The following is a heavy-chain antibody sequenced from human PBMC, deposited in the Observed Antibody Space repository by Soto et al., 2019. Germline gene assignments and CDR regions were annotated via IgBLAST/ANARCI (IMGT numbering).Heavy chain of an antibody. CDR3: ARANGSAATNSPYYFYY. CDR2: IKQDGSEK. J-gene: IGHJ4*02. V-gene: IGHV3-7*01. D-gene: IGHD2-15*01. CDR1: GFTFSSYW. Sequence: GGSLRLSCAASGFTFSSYWMSWVRQAPGKGLEWVANIKQDGSEKYYVDSVKGRFTIARDNAKNSLYLQMNSLRAEDTAVYYCARANGSAATNSPYYFYYWGQGTLVTVSS.